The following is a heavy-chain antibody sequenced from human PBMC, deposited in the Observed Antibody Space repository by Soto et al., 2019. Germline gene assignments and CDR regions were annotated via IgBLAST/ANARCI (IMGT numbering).Heavy chain of an antibody. Sequence: QVQLQESGPGLVKPSRTLSLTCTVSGGSISSGGYYWSWIRQHPGKGLEWIGYIYYRGSTYYNPSLESRVTISADTSKNQFSLKLYSVTAADTAVYYCARAAAVALVDNWGQGTLVTVSS. J-gene: IGHJ4*02. D-gene: IGHD6-19*01. CDR3: ARAAAVALVDN. V-gene: IGHV4-31*03. CDR2: IYYRGST. CDR1: GGSISSGGYY.